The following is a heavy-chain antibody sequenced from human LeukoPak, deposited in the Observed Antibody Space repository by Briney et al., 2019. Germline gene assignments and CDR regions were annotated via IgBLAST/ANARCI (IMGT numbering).Heavy chain of an antibody. V-gene: IGHV4-39*07. CDR1: GGSISSSSYY. CDR2: IYYSGST. D-gene: IGHD3-10*01. CDR3: ARSGYYGSGSYIRFDP. J-gene: IGHJ5*02. Sequence: SETLSLTCTVSGGSISSSSYYWGWIRQPPGKGLEWIGNIYYSGSTYYNPSLKSRVTISVDTSKNQFSLKLSSVTAADTAVYYCARSGYYGSGSYIRFDPWGQGTLVTVSS.